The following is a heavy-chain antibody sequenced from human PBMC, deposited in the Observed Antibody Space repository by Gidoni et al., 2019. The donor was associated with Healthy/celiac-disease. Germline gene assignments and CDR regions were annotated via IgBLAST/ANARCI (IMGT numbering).Heavy chain of an antibody. V-gene: IGHV4-59*01. CDR3: ARGDYYDSSGYYYPSLYYYYGMDV. CDR2: IYYSGST. Sequence: QVQLQESGPGLVKPSETLSLTCTVSGGSISSYYWSWIRQPPGKGLELIGYIYYSGSTNYNPSLKSRVTISVDTAKNQFSLKLSSVTAADTAVYYCARGDYYDSSGYYYPSLYYYYGMDVWGQGTTVTVSS. CDR1: GGSISSYY. J-gene: IGHJ6*02. D-gene: IGHD3-22*01.